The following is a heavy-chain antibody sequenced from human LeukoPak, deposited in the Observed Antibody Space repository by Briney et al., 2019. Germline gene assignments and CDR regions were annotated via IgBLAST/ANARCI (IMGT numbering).Heavy chain of an antibody. D-gene: IGHD4-17*01. CDR2: IYTSGTT. CDR1: GGSISIYY. CDR3: ARLRSTYWYFDL. J-gene: IGHJ2*01. Sequence: SETLSLTCTVSGGSISIYYWSWIRQPAGRGLEWIGRIYTSGTTHYNPSLKSRVTMSVDTSKNQFSLKLSSVTAADTAVYYCARLRSTYWYFDLWGRGTLVTVSS. V-gene: IGHV4-4*07.